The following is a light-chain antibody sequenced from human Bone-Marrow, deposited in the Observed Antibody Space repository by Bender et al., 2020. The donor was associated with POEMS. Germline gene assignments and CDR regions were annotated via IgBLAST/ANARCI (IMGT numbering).Light chain of an antibody. CDR2: EVN. Sequence: QSALTQPASVSGSPGQSITISCSGTSNDVGHNNDVSWYRQYPGEVPKVLIYEVNKRPSGVSDRFSGSKSGNTASLTISGLQAEDEAEYYCCSYAGSTSIWVFGGGTEVTVL. J-gene: IGLJ3*02. CDR3: CSYAGSTSIWV. CDR1: SNDVGHNND. V-gene: IGLV2-23*02.